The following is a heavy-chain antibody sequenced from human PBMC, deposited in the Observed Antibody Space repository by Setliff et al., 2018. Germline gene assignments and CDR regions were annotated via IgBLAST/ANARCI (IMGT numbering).Heavy chain of an antibody. CDR2: AIPMFGST. Sequence: VKVSCKASGDTFRSYGISWVRQAPGQGLEWMGGAIPMFGSTTYAQKFQGRVTIITDESTTTAYMELSSLGSEDTAVYYCVREGVDTRSSTDYRYYMDVWGKGTTVTVSS. D-gene: IGHD5-18*01. CDR3: VREGVDTRSSTDYRYYMDV. J-gene: IGHJ6*03. V-gene: IGHV1-69*05. CDR1: GDTFRSYG.